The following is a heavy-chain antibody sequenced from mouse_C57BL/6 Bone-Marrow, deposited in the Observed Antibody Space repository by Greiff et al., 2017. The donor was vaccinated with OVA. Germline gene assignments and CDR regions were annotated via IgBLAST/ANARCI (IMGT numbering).Heavy chain of an antibody. CDR2: ISDGGSYT. CDR3: ARERGQGYAMDY. CDR1: GFTFSSYA. V-gene: IGHV5-4*01. Sequence: EVQLQESGGGLVKPGGSLKLSCAASGFTFSSYAMSWVRQTPEKRLEWVATISDGGSYTYYPDNVKGRFTISRDNAKNNLYLQMSHLKSEDTAMYDCARERGQGYAMDYWGQGTSVTVSS. J-gene: IGHJ4*01. D-gene: IGHD3-3*01.